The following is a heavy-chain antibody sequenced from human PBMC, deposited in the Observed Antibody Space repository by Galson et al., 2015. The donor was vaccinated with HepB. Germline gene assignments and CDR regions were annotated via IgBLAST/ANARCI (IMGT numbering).Heavy chain of an antibody. Sequence: PLRLSCAGSGFIFRHRAMAWSRQAPRKGLGWVSGIYGRGSTTSYADAVKGSFSISRDNSKNTVFLQMDNLRAADTAVYYFVKEGAWFGGDWFDPWGQGTLVTVS. V-gene: IGHV3-23*03. CDR1: GFIFRHRA. CDR3: VKEGAWFGGDWFDP. CDR2: IYGRGSTT. D-gene: IGHD3-16*01. J-gene: IGHJ5*02.